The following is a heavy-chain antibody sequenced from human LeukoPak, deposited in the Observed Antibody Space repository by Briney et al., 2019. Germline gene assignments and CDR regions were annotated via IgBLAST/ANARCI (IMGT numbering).Heavy chain of an antibody. CDR2: MNPNSGEK. V-gene: IGHV1-8*01. J-gene: IGHJ5*02. D-gene: IGHD6-6*01. Sequence: ASVKVSCKASGYTFTSYDINWVRQATGQGLEWMGWMNPNSGEKGHAQKFQGRVTITRETSINTAYMELSSLRSEDTAVYYCARPLSYSSSYWFDPWGQGTLVTVSS. CDR3: ARPLSYSSSYWFDP. CDR1: GYTFTSYD.